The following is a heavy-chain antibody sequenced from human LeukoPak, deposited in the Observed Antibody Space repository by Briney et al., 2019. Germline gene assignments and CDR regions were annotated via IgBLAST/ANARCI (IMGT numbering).Heavy chain of an antibody. CDR3: AREWEEWSFDI. CDR1: GFTFSTYP. D-gene: IGHD3-3*01. J-gene: IGHJ3*02. Sequence: GALRLSCAASGFTFSTYPMHWVRQAPGKGLEWVAIISYDGTNKYYADSVKGRFTISRDNSKNTLYLQMNSLRAEDTAVYYCAREWEEWSFDIWGQGTMVTVSS. CDR2: ISYDGTNK. V-gene: IGHV3-30-3*01.